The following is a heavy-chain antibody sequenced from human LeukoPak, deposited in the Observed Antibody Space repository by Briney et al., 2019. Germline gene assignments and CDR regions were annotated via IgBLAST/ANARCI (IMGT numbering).Heavy chain of an antibody. D-gene: IGHD6-19*01. CDR1: GFTFSSYT. V-gene: IGHV3-30-3*01. CDR3: ARESAVAGTADY. J-gene: IGHJ4*02. CDR2: ISFDGSNK. Sequence: GGSLRLSCAASGFTFSSYTIHWVRQPPGKGLEWVAVISFDGSNKYYADSVKGRFTISRDNSKNTLYLQMNSLRAEDTAVYYCARESAVAGTADYWGQGTLVTVSS.